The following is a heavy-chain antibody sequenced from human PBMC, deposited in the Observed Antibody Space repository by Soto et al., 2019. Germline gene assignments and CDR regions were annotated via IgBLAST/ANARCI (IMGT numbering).Heavy chain of an antibody. CDR1: GGSISSSNW. CDR2: IYRSGST. CDR3: ARDLPPNQYYYDSSGYRSDAFDI. J-gene: IGHJ3*02. Sequence: SETLSLTCAVSGGSISSSNWWSWVRQPPGKGLEWIGEIYRSGSTNYNPSLKSRVTISVDKSKNQFSLKLSSVTAADTAVYYCARDLPPNQYYYDSSGYRSDAFDIWGQGTMVTVS. D-gene: IGHD3-22*01. V-gene: IGHV4-4*02.